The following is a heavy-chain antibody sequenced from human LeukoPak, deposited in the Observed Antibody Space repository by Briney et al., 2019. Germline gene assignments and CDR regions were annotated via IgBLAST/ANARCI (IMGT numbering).Heavy chain of an antibody. J-gene: IGHJ4*02. D-gene: IGHD4-17*01. CDR1: GFTFSVSA. Sequence: GGSLRLSWAASGFTFSVSAMHWVRQASGKGLEWVGRIRSKANSYATAYAASVKGRSTISRDDSKNTAYLQTNSLKTEDTAVYYCTRNDYGDYAENYWGQGTLVTVSS. V-gene: IGHV3-73*01. CDR3: TRNDYGDYAENY. CDR2: IRSKANSYAT.